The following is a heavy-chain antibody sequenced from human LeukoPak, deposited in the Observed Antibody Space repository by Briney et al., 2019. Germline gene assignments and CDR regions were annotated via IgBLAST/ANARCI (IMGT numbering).Heavy chain of an antibody. CDR2: IYPGDSDT. CDR1: GYSFTSYW. V-gene: IGHV5-51*01. J-gene: IGHJ3*02. Sequence: GESLKISCQGYGYSFTSYWIGWVRQMPGKGLEWMGIIYPGDSDTRYSPSFQGQVTISADKSISTAYLQWSSLKASHTAMYYCASQRPEMTTVTTDAYDAFDIWGQGTMVTVSS. D-gene: IGHD4-17*01. CDR3: ASQRPEMTTVTTDAYDAFDI.